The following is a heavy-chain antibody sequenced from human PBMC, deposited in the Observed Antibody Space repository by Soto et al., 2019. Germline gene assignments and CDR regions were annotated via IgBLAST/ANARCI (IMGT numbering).Heavy chain of an antibody. V-gene: IGHV1-69*05. CDR3: ARSFFTIAARGYFDY. CDR1: GGTFSSYA. Sequence: QVQLVQSGAEVKKPGSSVKVSCKASGGTFSSYAISWVRQAPGQGLEWMGGIIPIFGTANYAQKFQGRVTXTXXXSXXTAYMELSSLRSEDTAVYYCARSFFTIAARGYFDYWGQGTLVTVSS. D-gene: IGHD6-6*01. J-gene: IGHJ4*02. CDR2: IIPIFGTA.